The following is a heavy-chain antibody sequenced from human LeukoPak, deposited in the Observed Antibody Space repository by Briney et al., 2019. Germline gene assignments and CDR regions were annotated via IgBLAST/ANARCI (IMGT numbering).Heavy chain of an antibody. CDR3: ARGRGDY. CDR1: GFTFRTSW. CDR2: IKQDGSEI. D-gene: IGHD3-10*01. Sequence: PGTSLRLSCAASGFTFRTSWLNWVRQAPGKGLEWVAQIKQDGSEIYYMDSVKGRFTISRDDAKNSVLLQMNSLTAEDTAIYYCARGRGDYWGQGTLVTVSS. J-gene: IGHJ4*02. V-gene: IGHV3-7*04.